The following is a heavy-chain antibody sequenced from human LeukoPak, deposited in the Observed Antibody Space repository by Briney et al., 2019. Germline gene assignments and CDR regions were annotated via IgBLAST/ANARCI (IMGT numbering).Heavy chain of an antibody. V-gene: IGHV3-53*01. Sequence: PGGSLRLSCAASGFTVSSNYMSWVRQAPGKGLEWVSVIYSGGSTYYADSVKGRFTISRDNSKNTLYLQMNSLRAEDTAVYYCARGYYGSGSYWPSGAFDIWGQGTMVTVSS. J-gene: IGHJ3*02. CDR3: ARGYYGSGSYWPSGAFDI. D-gene: IGHD3-10*01. CDR2: IYSGGST. CDR1: GFTVSSNY.